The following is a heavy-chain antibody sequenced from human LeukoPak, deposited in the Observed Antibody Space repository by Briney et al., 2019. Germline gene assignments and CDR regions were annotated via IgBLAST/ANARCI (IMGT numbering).Heavy chain of an antibody. D-gene: IGHD2-15*01. CDR2: INPNSGGT. Sequence: ASVSDSCKASGYTFTDYYMHWVRQAPGQGLEWMGWINPNSGGTNYAQKFQGRVTMTRDTSISTAYMELSRLRSDDTAVYYCARVRSGGSTHYGWYFDLCGAGTLVTVSS. V-gene: IGHV1-2*02. CDR1: GYTFTDYY. CDR3: ARVRSGGSTHYGWYFDL. J-gene: IGHJ2*01.